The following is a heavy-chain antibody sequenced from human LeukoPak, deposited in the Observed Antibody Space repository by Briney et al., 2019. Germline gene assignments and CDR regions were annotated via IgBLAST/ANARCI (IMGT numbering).Heavy chain of an antibody. J-gene: IGHJ4*02. CDR3: ARRPYYYDSSGYEEHFDY. V-gene: IGHV5-51*01. CDR1: GYSFTSYW. Sequence: PGESLKISCKGSGYSFTSYWIGWVRQMPGKGLEWMGIIYPGDSDTRYSPSFQGQVTISADKSISTAYLQWSSLKASDTAMYYCARRPYYYDSSGYEEHFDYWGQGTLVTVSS. D-gene: IGHD3-22*01. CDR2: IYPGDSDT.